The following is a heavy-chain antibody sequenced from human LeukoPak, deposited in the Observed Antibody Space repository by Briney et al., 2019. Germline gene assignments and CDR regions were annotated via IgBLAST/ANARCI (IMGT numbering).Heavy chain of an antibody. V-gene: IGHV1-2*02. Sequence: ASVKVSCKTSGYTFTGYYMHWVRQAPGQGLEWMGWINPNSGGTNYAQKFQGRVTMTRDTSISTAYMELSRLRSDDTAVYYCARIPTYYYDSSGYYDYWGQGTLSPSPQ. J-gene: IGHJ4*02. CDR1: GYTFTGYY. D-gene: IGHD3-22*01. CDR2: INPNSGGT. CDR3: ARIPTYYYDSSGYYDY.